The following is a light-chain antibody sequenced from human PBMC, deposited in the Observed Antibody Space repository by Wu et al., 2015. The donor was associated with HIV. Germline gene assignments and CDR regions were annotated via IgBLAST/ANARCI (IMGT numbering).Light chain of an antibody. V-gene: IGKV3-20*01. J-gene: IGKJ1*01. Sequence: EIVLTQSPGTLSLSPGERATLSCRASQSLSSSYVAWYQQKPGQAPRLLIYGASSRATGIPDRFSGSGSGTDFTLTISRLEPEDFAIYYCQQYVSSPWTFGQGTKVEIK. CDR2: GAS. CDR3: QQYVSSPWT. CDR1: QSLSSSY.